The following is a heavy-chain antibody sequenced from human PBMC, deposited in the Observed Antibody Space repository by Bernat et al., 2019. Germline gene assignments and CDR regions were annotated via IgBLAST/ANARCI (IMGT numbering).Heavy chain of an antibody. CDR2: INHSGST. V-gene: IGHV4-34*01. Sequence: QVQLQQWGAGLLKPSETLSLTCAVYGGSFSGYYWSWIRQPPGKGLEWIGEINHSGSTNYNPSLKSRVTISVDTSKNQFSLKLSSVTAADTAVYYCARDSVWFRGFYGMDVWGQGTTVTVSS. D-gene: IGHD3-10*01. CDR1: GGSFSGYY. J-gene: IGHJ6*02. CDR3: ARDSVWFRGFYGMDV.